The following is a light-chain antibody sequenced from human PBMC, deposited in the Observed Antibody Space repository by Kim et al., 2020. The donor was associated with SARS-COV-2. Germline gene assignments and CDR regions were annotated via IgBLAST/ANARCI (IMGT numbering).Light chain of an antibody. J-gene: IGKJ5*01. Sequence: AIQVTQSPSSLSASVGDRVTITCRASQDIESELGWYLQKPGKAPELLIRGASTVHSGVPSRFSGSGFGTDFTLTISSLQPEDFATYFCLQDYNCPLTFGQGTRLEIK. V-gene: IGKV1-6*01. CDR3: LQDYNCPLT. CDR1: QDIESE. CDR2: GAS.